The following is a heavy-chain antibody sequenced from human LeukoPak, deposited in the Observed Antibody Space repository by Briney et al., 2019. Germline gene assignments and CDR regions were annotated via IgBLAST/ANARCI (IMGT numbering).Heavy chain of an antibody. J-gene: IGHJ3*02. CDR1: GGSISSYY. Sequence: SETLSLTCTVSGGSISSYYWSWIRQPPGKGLEWIGFIYYSGNTNYNPSLKSRVTVSVDTSKNQFSLKLSSVTAADTAVYRCARHIGGSGSHDAFDIWGQGTMVTVSS. CDR2: IYYSGNT. D-gene: IGHD3-10*01. CDR3: ARHIGGSGSHDAFDI. V-gene: IGHV4-59*08.